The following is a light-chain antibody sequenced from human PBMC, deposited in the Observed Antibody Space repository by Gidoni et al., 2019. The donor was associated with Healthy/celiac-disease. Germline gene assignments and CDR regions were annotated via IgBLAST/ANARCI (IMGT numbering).Light chain of an antibody. CDR1: SSDVGGYNY. CDR3: ISYTSSSPVV. J-gene: IGLJ2*01. CDR2: DVS. Sequence: QYALTQPASVSGSPGQSITISCTGTSSDVGGYNYVSWYQQHPGKAPKLMIYDVSNRPSGVSNRFSGSKSGNTASLTISGLQAEDEADYYCISYTSSSPVVFGGGTKLTVL. V-gene: IGLV2-14*01.